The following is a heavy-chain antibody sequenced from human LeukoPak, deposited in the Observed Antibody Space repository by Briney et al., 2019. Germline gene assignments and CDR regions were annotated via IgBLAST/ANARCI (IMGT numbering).Heavy chain of an antibody. CDR2: ISSSGRTI. CDR1: GFTFSDYY. V-gene: IGHV3-11*04. Sequence: GGSLRLSCAASGFTFSDYYMSWIRQAPGKGLEWVSYISSSGRTIYYADSVKGRFTISRDNAKNSLYLQMNSLRAEDTAVYYCARDYDFWSGYSHYYYYMDVWGKGTTVTVSS. CDR3: ARDYDFWSGYSHYYYYMDV. J-gene: IGHJ6*03. D-gene: IGHD3-3*01.